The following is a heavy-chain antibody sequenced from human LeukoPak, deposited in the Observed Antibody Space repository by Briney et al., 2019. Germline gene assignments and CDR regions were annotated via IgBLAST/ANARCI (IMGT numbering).Heavy chain of an antibody. CDR3: AKDLYGSGSYYFDY. CDR2: ISGSGGST. V-gene: IGHV3-23*01. D-gene: IGHD3-10*01. CDR1: GFTFSSYA. J-gene: IGHJ4*02. Sequence: PGGSLRLSCAASGFTFSSYAMSWVRQAPGKGPEWVSAISGSGGSTYYAGSVKGRFTISRDNSKNTLYLQMNSLRAEDTAVYYCAKDLYGSGSYYFDYWGQGTLVTVSS.